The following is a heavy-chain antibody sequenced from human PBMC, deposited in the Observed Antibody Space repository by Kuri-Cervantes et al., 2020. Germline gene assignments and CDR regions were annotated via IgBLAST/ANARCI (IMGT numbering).Heavy chain of an antibody. Sequence: SLRLSCAASGFSFGYYNMNWVRQAPGKGLEWVSGIRWNSGRIDYADSVKGRFTISRDNAKNSLYLQMNSLRAEDTALYYCAKDSTPGDYYYYYMDVWGKGTTVTVSS. CDR3: AKDSTPGDYYYYYMDV. CDR2: IRWNSGRI. V-gene: IGHV3-9*01. J-gene: IGHJ6*03. CDR1: GFSFGYYN. D-gene: IGHD2-15*01.